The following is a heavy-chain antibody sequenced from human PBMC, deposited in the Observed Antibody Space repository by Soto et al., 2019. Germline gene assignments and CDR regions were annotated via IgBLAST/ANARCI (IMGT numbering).Heavy chain of an antibody. J-gene: IGHJ6*02. V-gene: IGHV3-48*01. CDR3: ARVIRGYHMDV. CDR1: GFTFSSYS. CDR2: ITSGGGTI. D-gene: IGHD6-25*01. Sequence: EVQLVESGGGLVQPGGSLRLSCAGSGFTFSSYSMNWVRQVSGKGLGWVSYITSGGGTIYYADSVKGRFTISRDNAKNSLYLQMNRLRAEDTAVYYCARVIRGYHMDVWGQGTTVTVSS.